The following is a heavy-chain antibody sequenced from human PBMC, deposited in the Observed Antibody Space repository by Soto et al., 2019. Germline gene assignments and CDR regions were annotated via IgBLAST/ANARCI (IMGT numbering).Heavy chain of an antibody. CDR2: NYWDDDK. J-gene: IGHJ4*02. CDR1: GFSLATSGVV. CDR3: AHRRCDSSCYCDVGYFDY. V-gene: IGHV2-5*02. Sequence: QITLKESGPTLVKPTQTLTLTCTFSGFSLATSGVVVGWIRLPPGQALESLALNYWDDDKRYSPSLKSRLTITKDTSKNQVDLTKNNIDPVDTATYYCAHRRCDSSCYCDVGYFDYWCLGTLVTVSS. D-gene: IGHD2-15*01.